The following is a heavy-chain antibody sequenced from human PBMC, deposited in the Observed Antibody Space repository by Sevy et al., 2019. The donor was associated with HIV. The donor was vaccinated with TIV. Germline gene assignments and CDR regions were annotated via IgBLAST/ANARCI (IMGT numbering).Heavy chain of an antibody. CDR2: IRYDGSTK. Sequence: GGSLRLSCAASGFIFSKFGMHWVRQAPGKGLEWVTFIRYDGSTKYYVESVKGRFTISRDNSKNTLYLQMNSLRPEDTAVYYCAKGLGMVQGALLSDDVWGQGTMVNVSS. D-gene: IGHD3-10*01. V-gene: IGHV3-30*02. J-gene: IGHJ3*01. CDR3: AKGLGMVQGALLSDDV. CDR1: GFIFSKFG.